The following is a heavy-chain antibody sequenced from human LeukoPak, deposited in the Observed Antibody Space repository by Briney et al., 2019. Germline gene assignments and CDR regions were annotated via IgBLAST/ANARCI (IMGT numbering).Heavy chain of an antibody. D-gene: IGHD2-2*01. Sequence: GASVKVSCKASGGTFSSYAISWVRQAPGQGLEWMGGIIPIFGTANYAQKFQGRVTITADESTSTAYMEQSSLRSEDTAVYYCASERGGYCSGTSCCRGGFDYWGQGTLVTVSS. J-gene: IGHJ4*02. CDR3: ASERGGYCSGTSCCRGGFDY. CDR1: GGTFSSYA. CDR2: IIPIFGTA. V-gene: IGHV1-69*13.